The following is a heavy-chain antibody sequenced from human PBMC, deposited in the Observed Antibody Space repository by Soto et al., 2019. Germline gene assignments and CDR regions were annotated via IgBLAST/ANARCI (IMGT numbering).Heavy chain of an antibody. CDR1: GDSVSSNSAA. J-gene: IGHJ6*02. CDR2: TYYRSKWYN. D-gene: IGHD3-3*01. V-gene: IGHV6-1*01. CDR3: AHAYYDFWSGYSSSALYRMDV. Sequence: SQTLSLTCAISGDSVSSNSAAWNWIRQSPSRGLEWLGRTYYRSKWYNDYAVSVKSRITINPDTSKNQFSLQLNSVTPEDTAVYYCAHAYYDFWSGYSSSALYRMDVWGQGTTVTVSS.